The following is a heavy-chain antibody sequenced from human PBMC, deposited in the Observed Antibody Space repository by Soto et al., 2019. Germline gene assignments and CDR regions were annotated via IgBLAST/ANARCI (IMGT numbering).Heavy chain of an antibody. Sequence: EVQLVESGGGLVKPGGSLRLSCVASGVTFGNQTMTWVRQAPGKGLEWVASISSKSAYLHYADSVRGRFTISRDNAKNSLFLQMNSLRAEDTALYSCAGRIAAGGGMDVWGQGTTVSVSS. CDR3: AGRIAAGGGMDV. J-gene: IGHJ6*02. V-gene: IGHV3-21*02. CDR2: ISSKSAYL. D-gene: IGHD6-13*01. CDR1: GVTFGNQT.